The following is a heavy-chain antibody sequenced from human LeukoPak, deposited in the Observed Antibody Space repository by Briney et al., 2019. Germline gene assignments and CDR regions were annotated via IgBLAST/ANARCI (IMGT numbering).Heavy chain of an antibody. CDR3: ARDYGTLFEHYSMDV. CDR1: GFTVSSNY. J-gene: IGHJ6*02. CDR2: IYSGGST. Sequence: GGSLRLSCAASGFTVSSNYMSWVRQAPGKGLEWVSVIYSGGSTYYADSVKGRFTISRDNSKNTLYLQMNSLRAEDTAVYYCARDYGTLFEHYSMDVWGQGTTVTVSS. V-gene: IGHV3-53*01. D-gene: IGHD3-10*01.